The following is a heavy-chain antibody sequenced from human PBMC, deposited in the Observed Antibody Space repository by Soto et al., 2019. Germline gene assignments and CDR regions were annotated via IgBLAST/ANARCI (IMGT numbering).Heavy chain of an antibody. J-gene: IGHJ6*02. CDR2: IIPIFGIA. CDR3: AREDRDRETGLVPAAIDGMDV. D-gene: IGHD2-2*01. V-gene: IGHV1-69*08. Sequence: QVQLVQSGAEVKKPGSSVKVSCKASGGTFSRYSITWVRQAPGHGREWIGSIIPIFGIASYAQKFQGRVTITADESTSTAYMELSSLRSDDTAVYYCAREDRDRETGLVPAAIDGMDVWGQGTTVTVSS. CDR1: GGTFSRYS.